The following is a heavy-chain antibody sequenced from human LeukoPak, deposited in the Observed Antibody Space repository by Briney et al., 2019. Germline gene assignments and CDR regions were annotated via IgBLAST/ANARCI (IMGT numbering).Heavy chain of an antibody. J-gene: IGHJ6*02. CDR1: GGSISSYY. D-gene: IGHD3-10*01. Sequence: PSETLSLTCTVSGGSISSYYWSWIRQPPGKGLEWIGYIYYSGSTNYNPSLKSRVTISVDTSKNQFSLKLSSVTAADTAVYYCARGPKTYYYGSGSYWAKDVWGQGTTVTVSS. CDR2: IYYSGST. CDR3: ARGPKTYYYGSGSYWAKDV. V-gene: IGHV4-59*12.